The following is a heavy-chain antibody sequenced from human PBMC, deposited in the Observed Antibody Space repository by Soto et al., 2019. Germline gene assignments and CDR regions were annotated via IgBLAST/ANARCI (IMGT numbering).Heavy chain of an antibody. Sequence: QVQLVESGGGVVQPGRSLRLSCAASGFTFSSYAMHWVRQAPGKGLEWVAVISYDGSNKYYADSVKGRFTTSRDNSKNTLYLQMNSLRAEDTAVYYCARDRLRYNWNDFPYYYHGMDVWGQGTTVTVSS. D-gene: IGHD1-1*01. CDR1: GFTFSSYA. CDR3: ARDRLRYNWNDFPYYYHGMDV. V-gene: IGHV3-30-3*01. J-gene: IGHJ6*02. CDR2: ISYDGSNK.